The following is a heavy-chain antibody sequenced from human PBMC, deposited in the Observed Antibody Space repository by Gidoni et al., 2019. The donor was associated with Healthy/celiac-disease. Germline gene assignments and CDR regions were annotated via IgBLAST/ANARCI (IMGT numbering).Heavy chain of an antibody. CDR3: AREKVRWQVKEGYNWFDP. D-gene: IGHD4-17*01. V-gene: IGHV3-48*02. J-gene: IGHJ5*02. Sequence: FTISRDNAKNSLYLQMNSLRDEDTAVYYCAREKVRWQVKEGYNWFDPWGQGTLVTVSS.